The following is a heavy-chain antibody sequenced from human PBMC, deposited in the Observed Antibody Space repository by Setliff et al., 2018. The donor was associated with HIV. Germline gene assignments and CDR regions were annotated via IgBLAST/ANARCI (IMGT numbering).Heavy chain of an antibody. V-gene: IGHV3-13*01. CDR1: GFTFSSYD. CDR3: ARGRVIGILEWPAFDI. CDR2: IGTADDT. Sequence: SLKISCAASGFTFSSYDMHWDRQATGKGLEWVSAIGTADDTYYPDSVKGRFTISRENAKNSLYLQMNSLRAGDTAVYYCARGRVIGILEWPAFDIWGQGTMVTVSS. J-gene: IGHJ3*02. D-gene: IGHD3-3*01.